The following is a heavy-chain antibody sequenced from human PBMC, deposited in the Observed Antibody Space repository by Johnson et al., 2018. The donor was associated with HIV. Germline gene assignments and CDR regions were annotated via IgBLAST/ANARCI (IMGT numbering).Heavy chain of an antibody. CDR2: IKSKIDGGTT. D-gene: IGHD1-26*01. V-gene: IGHV3-15*01. Sequence: VQLVESGGGLVKPGGSLRLSCAASGFTFSNAWMSWVRQAPGKGLEWVGRIKSKIDGGTTDYAAPVKGRFSISRDDAKNTLYLQMNSLETEDTAVYYCTAPIVGAIDAFDI. CDR1: GFTFSNAW. J-gene: IGHJ3*02. CDR3: TAPIVGAIDAFDI.